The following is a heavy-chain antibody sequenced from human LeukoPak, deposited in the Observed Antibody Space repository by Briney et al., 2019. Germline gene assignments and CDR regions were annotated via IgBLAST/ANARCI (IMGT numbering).Heavy chain of an antibody. CDR1: GFSFSSYA. CDR2: ISFDGSNK. CDR3: ARGPYPNYGSTFDY. J-gene: IGHJ4*02. Sequence: GGSLRLSCAASGFSFSSYAMHWVRQAPGKGLEWVAVISFDGSNKYFADSVKGRFTISRDNSKNTLYLQMNSLRAEDTAVYYCARGPYPNYGSTFDYWGQGTLVTVSS. V-gene: IGHV3-30-3*01. D-gene: IGHD3-10*01.